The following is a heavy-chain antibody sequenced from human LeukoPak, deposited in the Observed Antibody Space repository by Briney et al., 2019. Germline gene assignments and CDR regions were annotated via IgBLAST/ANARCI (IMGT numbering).Heavy chain of an antibody. CDR2: IWYDGSNK. V-gene: IGHV3-33*01. J-gene: IGHJ4*02. CDR3: ARGARYFDWLGRDYFDY. CDR1: GFTFSSYG. Sequence: PGGSLRLSCAASGFTFSSYGMHWVRQAPGKGLKWVAVIWYDGSNKYYADSVKGRFTISRDNSKNTLYLQMNSLRAEDTAVYYCARGARYFDWLGRDYFDYWGQGTLVTVSS. D-gene: IGHD3-9*01.